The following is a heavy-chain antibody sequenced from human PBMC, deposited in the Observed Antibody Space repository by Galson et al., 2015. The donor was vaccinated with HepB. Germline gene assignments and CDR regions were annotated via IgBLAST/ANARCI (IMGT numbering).Heavy chain of an antibody. D-gene: IGHD2-21*02. Sequence: SLRLSCAASGFTLSTYRIHWVRQAPGKGLEWVALISDDGSNKYYADSVKGRFIISRDNSKNTLYLQMHSLRTLDTAVYYCARGAPTAFCGGDCLNYFDYWGQGTLVTVST. CDR1: GFTLSTYR. CDR2: ISDDGSNK. J-gene: IGHJ4*02. CDR3: ARGAPTAFCGGDCLNYFDY. V-gene: IGHV3-30-3*01.